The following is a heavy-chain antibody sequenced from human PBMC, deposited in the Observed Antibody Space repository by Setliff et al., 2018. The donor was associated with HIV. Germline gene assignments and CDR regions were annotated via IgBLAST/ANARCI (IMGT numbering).Heavy chain of an antibody. V-gene: IGHV4-39*01. CDR2: LPHSGAT. D-gene: IGHD3-3*01. CDR3: ARRAYYDFWSGFYLSIANRFDS. J-gene: IGHJ5*01. Sequence: PSETLSLTCTVSGGSIRSRDYSWGWIRQPPGKGLEWIVSLPHSGATFYNPSLRSRVTTSEGTSKNQFSLRLSSVTAADTAVYYCARRAYYDFWSGFYLSIANRFDSWGQGILVTVSS. CDR1: GGSIRSRDYS.